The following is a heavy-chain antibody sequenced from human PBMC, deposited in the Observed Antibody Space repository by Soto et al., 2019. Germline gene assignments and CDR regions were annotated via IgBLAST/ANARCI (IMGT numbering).Heavy chain of an antibody. CDR2: IYYGGST. CDR3: ARRYGGNLDY. CDR1: GDSISTDY. J-gene: IGHJ4*02. D-gene: IGHD1-26*01. Sequence: PSETLSLTCTVSGDSISTDYWSWIRQSPGKGLEWIGFIYYGGSTNYNPSLKSRVTISVDTPKNQFSLKLSSVTAADTAVYYCARRYGGNLDYWGQGTLVTVSS. V-gene: IGHV4-59*08.